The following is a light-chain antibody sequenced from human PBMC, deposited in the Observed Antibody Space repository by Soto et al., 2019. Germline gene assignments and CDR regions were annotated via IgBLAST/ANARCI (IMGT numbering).Light chain of an antibody. CDR3: QQYNSDST. V-gene: IGKV1-5*03. CDR1: QSISIW. J-gene: IGKJ1*01. CDR2: KAS. Sequence: IQMTQSPSTLSASVGDRVTITCRASQSISIWLAWYQQKPGKAPKLLTYKASSLEGEVPSRCSGSGSGTEITLTINSLQPDDSATYYCQQYNSDSTFGQGTKVEIK.